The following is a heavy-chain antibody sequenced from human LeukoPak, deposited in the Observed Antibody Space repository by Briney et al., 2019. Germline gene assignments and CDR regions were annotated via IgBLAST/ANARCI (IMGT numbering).Heavy chain of an antibody. CDR1: GYTFTSYD. D-gene: IGHD5-12*01. CDR3: ARGRSTGYPYYFEY. Sequence: ASVKVSCKASGYTFTSYDINWVRQATGQGLEWMGWMNRNSGSTGYAQKLQGRVTITRNTSISTAYMELSGLRSEDTAVYYCARGRSTGYPYYFEYWGQGTLVTVSS. J-gene: IGHJ4*02. CDR2: MNRNSGST. V-gene: IGHV1-8*03.